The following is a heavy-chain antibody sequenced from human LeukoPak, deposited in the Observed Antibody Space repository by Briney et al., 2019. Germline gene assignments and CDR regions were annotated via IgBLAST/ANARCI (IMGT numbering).Heavy chain of an antibody. Sequence: SETLSLTCTVSGGSISTYYWSWIRQSPGKGLDWIGYIYYRGSTTYNPSLKSRVTISIDTSKNQFSLKLSSVTAADTAVYYCARAGYSSGDWFDPWGQGTLVTVSS. D-gene: IGHD6-19*01. CDR3: ARAGYSSGDWFDP. V-gene: IGHV4-59*08. CDR2: IYYRGST. CDR1: GGSISTYY. J-gene: IGHJ5*02.